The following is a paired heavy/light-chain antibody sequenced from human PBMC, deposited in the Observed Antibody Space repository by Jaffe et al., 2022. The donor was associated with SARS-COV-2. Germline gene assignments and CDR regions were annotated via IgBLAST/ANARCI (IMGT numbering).Heavy chain of an antibody. J-gene: IGHJ4*02. V-gene: IGHV3-23*01. D-gene: IGHD3-3*01. CDR2: ISGSGGST. CDR3: AKSREDFWSGYSIGYYFDY. Sequence: EVQLLESGGGLVQPGGSLRLSCAASGFTFSSYAMSWVRQAPGKGLEWVSAISGSGGSTYYADSVKGRFTISRDNSKNTLYLQMNSLRAEDTAVYYCAKSREDFWSGYSIGYYFDYWGQGTLVTVSS. CDR1: GFTFSSYA.
Light chain of an antibody. CDR3: QQYNSYSRLT. V-gene: IGKV1-5*03. Sequence: DIQMTQSPSTLSASVGDRVTITCRASQSISSWLAWYQQKPGKAPKLLIYKASSLESGVPSRFSGSGSGTEFTLTISSLQPDDFATYYCQQYNSYSRLTFGGGTKVEIK. CDR2: KAS. J-gene: IGKJ4*01. CDR1: QSISSW.